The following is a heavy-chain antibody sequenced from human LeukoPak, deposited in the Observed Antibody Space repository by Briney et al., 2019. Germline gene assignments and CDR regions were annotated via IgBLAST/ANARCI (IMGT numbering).Heavy chain of an antibody. CDR3: ARDLPLVGATHDALDI. CDR1: GGSISSYY. J-gene: IGHJ3*02. Sequence: SETLSLTCTVSGGSISSYYWSWIRQPAGKGLEWIGRIYTSGSTNYNPSLKSRVTMSVDTSKNQFSLKLSSVTAADTAVYYCARDLPLVGATHDALDIWGQGTMVSVSS. D-gene: IGHD1-26*01. CDR2: IYTSGST. V-gene: IGHV4-4*07.